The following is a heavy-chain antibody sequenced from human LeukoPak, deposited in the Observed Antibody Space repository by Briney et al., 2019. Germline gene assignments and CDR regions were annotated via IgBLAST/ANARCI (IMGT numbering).Heavy chain of an antibody. Sequence: SGPALVKPTQTLTLTCTFSGFSLRTSGMRVSWIRQPPGKALEWLARIDWDDGKFYSTSLKTRLTISKDTSKNQVVLTMTNMDPVDTATYYCARRYCSTTSCFFDYWGQGTLVTVSS. J-gene: IGHJ4*02. V-gene: IGHV2-70*04. CDR1: GFSLRTSGMR. D-gene: IGHD2-2*01. CDR3: ARRYCSTTSCFFDY. CDR2: IDWDDGK.